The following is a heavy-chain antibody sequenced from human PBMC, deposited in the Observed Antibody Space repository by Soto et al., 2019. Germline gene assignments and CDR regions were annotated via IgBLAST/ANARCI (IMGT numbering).Heavy chain of an antibody. CDR3: ATVAVAGTFDY. CDR1: GGTFSSYA. V-gene: IGHV1-69*13. J-gene: IGHJ4*02. Sequence: ASVKVSCKASGGTFSSYAISWVRQAPGQGLEWMGGIIPIFGTANYAQKFQGRVTITADESTSTAYMELSSLRSEDTAVYYCATVAVAGTFDYWGQGTLVTVSS. CDR2: IIPIFGTA. D-gene: IGHD6-19*01.